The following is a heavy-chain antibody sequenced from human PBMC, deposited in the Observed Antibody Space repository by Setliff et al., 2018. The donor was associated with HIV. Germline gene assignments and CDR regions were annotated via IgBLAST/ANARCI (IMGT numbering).Heavy chain of an antibody. Sequence: SETLSLTCTVSGGSISSHYWSWIRQPPGKGLEWIGSIYYSGSTNHNPSLKSRVTISVDTSKNQFSLKLSSVTAADTAVYYCARRTIWGDAFDIWGQGTMVTVSS. CDR2: IYYSGST. J-gene: IGHJ3*02. V-gene: IGHV4-59*11. D-gene: IGHD3-16*01. CDR1: GGSISSHY. CDR3: ARRTIWGDAFDI.